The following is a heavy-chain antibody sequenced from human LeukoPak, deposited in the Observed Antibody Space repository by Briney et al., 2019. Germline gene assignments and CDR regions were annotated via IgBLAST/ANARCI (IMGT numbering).Heavy chain of an antibody. V-gene: IGHV4-34*01. CDR1: DGSFSGYY. D-gene: IGHD3-22*01. CDR2: INHSATT. J-gene: IGHJ4*02. CDR3: ARSTTAYYDKVSLSH. Sequence: PSETLSLTCAVYDGSFSGYYWNWIRQPPGKGLEWIGEINHSATTNYNPSLKSRVTISVDTSKSQFSLNLSSVTAADAAVYYCARSTTAYYDKVSLSHWGQGTLVTVSS.